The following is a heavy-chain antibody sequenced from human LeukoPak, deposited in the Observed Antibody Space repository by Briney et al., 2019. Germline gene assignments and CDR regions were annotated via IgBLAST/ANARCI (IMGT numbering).Heavy chain of an antibody. Sequence: SETLSLTCTVSGGSISSYYWSWIRQPAGKGLEWIGRIYTSGTTHYNPSLKSRVTMSVDTSKNQFSLNLSSVTAAGTAVYYCARFSSIAAAFDYWGLGTLVTVSS. D-gene: IGHD6-13*01. V-gene: IGHV4-4*07. CDR3: ARFSSIAAAFDY. CDR2: IYTSGTT. CDR1: GGSISSYY. J-gene: IGHJ4*02.